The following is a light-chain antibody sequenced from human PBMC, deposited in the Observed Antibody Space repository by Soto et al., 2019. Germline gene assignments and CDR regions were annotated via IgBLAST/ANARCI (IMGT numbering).Light chain of an antibody. V-gene: IGKV3-11*01. CDR2: DSS. CDR1: QSVTTY. CDR3: QQRVNRVT. Sequence: EIVLTQSPATLSLSPGERASLSCRASQSVTTYLAWYQQKPGQAPRLLIYDSSNRATGIPPRFSGSGSGTDFTLTISSLESEDFAVYYCQQRVNRVTFGGGTKVDI. J-gene: IGKJ4*01.